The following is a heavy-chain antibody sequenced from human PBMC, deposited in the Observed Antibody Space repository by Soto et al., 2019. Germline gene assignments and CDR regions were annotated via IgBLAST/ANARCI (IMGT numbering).Heavy chain of an antibody. CDR2: VSASGSST. CDR3: AKSTADRPSDYFYYYYMDV. V-gene: IGHV3-23*01. CDR1: GFTFTNYA. J-gene: IGHJ6*03. D-gene: IGHD6-6*01. Sequence: PGGSLRLSCAASGFTFTNYAMSWVRQAPGKGLEWVSTVSASGSSTYYADSVKGRFTISRDNSKNTLYLQMNSLRAEDTALYYCAKSTADRPSDYFYYYYMDVWGKGTTVTVSS.